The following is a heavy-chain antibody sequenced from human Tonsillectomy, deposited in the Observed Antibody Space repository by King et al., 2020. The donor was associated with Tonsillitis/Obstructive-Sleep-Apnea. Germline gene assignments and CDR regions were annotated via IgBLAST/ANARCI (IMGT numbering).Heavy chain of an antibody. CDR3: AKDMGPGIAAATIDY. D-gene: IGHD6-13*01. J-gene: IGHJ4*02. CDR2: ISWNSGSI. Sequence: VQLVESGGGLVQPGRSLRLSCAASGFTFDDYAMHWVLQAPGKGLEWVSGISWNSGSIGYADSVKGRFTISRDNAKNSLYLQMNSLRAEDTALYYCAKDMGPGIAAATIDYWGQGTLVTVSS. V-gene: IGHV3-9*01. CDR1: GFTFDDYA.